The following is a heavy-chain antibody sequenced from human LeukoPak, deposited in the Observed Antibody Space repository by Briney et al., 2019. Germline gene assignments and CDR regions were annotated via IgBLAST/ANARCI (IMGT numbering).Heavy chain of an antibody. D-gene: IGHD2-15*01. J-gene: IGHJ4*02. Sequence: PGRSLRLSCAASGFTFSSYGMHWVRQAPGKGLEWVAVISYDGSNKYYADSVKGRFTISRDNSKNTLYLQMNSLRAEDTAVYYCTRDTGCPGGTCYSFYDYWGQGTLVTVSS. V-gene: IGHV3-30*03. CDR2: ISYDGSNK. CDR3: TRDTGCPGGTCYSFYDY. CDR1: GFTFSSYG.